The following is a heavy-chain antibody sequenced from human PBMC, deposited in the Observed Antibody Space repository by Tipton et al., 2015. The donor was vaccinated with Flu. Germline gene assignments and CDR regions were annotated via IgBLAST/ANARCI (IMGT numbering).Heavy chain of an antibody. CDR1: GGSISSSSYY. CDR3: ARDGGQWLVRGAFDI. D-gene: IGHD6-19*01. CDR2: IYYSGST. V-gene: IGHV4-39*07. J-gene: IGHJ3*02. Sequence: TLSLTCTVSGGSISSSSYYWGWIRQPPGKGLEWIGSIYYSGSTYYNPSLKSRVTISVDTSKNQFSLKLSSVTAADTAVYYCARDGGQWLVRGAFDIWGQGTMVTVSS.